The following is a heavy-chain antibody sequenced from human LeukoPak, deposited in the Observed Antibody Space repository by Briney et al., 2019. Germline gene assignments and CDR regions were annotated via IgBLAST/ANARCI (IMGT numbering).Heavy chain of an antibody. V-gene: IGHV4-61*02. Sequence: SQTLSLTCTVSGGSISSGSYYWSWIRQPAGKGLEWIGRIYTSGSTNYNPSLKSRVTISVDTSKNQFSLKLSSVTAADTAVYYCARGVVRGVIITTYDAFDIWGQGTMVTVSS. CDR2: IYTSGST. J-gene: IGHJ3*02. D-gene: IGHD3-10*01. CDR3: ARGVVRGVIITTYDAFDI. CDR1: GGSISSGSYY.